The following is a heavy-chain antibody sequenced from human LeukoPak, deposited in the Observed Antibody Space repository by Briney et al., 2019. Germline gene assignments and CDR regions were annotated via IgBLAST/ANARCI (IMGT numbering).Heavy chain of an antibody. J-gene: IGHJ4*02. CDR3: ARDWSRTLDY. V-gene: IGHV3-21*01. CDR1: GFTFSSFS. CDR2: ISSSSSYI. Sequence: KAGGSLRLSCAASGFTFSSFSMNWVRQAPGKGLEWVSSISSSSSYIYYADSVKGRFTISRDNAKNSLYLQMNSLRAEDTAVYYCARDWSRTLDYWGQGTLVTVSS.